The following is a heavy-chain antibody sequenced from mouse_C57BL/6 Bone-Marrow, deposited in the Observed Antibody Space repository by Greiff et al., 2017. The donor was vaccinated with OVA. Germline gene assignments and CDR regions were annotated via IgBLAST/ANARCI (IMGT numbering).Heavy chain of an antibody. D-gene: IGHD1-1*01. J-gene: IGHJ2*01. V-gene: IGHV5-9-1*02. CDR1: GFTFSSYA. Sequence: EVQLLESGEGLVKPGGSLKLSCAASGFTFSSYAMSWVRQTPEKRLEWVAYISSGGDYIYYADTVKGRFTISRDTARNTLYLQMSSLKSEDTAMYSGTRDGGITTVVDYFDYWGQGTTLTVSA. CDR2: ISSGGDYI. CDR3: TRDGGITTVVDYFDY.